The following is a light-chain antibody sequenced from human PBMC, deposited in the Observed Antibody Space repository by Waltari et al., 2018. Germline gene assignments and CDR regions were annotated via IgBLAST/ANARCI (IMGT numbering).Light chain of an antibody. V-gene: IGKV3-11*01. CDR3: QQRSDWPRT. Sequence: EIVLTPSPATLSLSPGDRATLSCRASQSIGTFLAWLQQKPGQAPSLLIYDASDRATDIPARFSGAGSGTDFTLTISSLEPEDFAVYFCQQRSDWPRTFGQGTRVEIK. J-gene: IGKJ1*01. CDR2: DAS. CDR1: QSIGTF.